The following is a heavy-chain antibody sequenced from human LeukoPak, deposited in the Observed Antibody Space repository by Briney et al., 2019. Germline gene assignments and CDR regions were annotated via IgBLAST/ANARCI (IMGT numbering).Heavy chain of an antibody. CDR2: IYYGGNT. CDR3: ARHSQMGIFDF. J-gene: IGHJ5*01. V-gene: IGHV4-39*01. CDR1: GDSIISNSYW. Sequence: PSETLSLTCIVSGDSIISNSYWWAWIRQPPGKGLEWIASIYYGGNTYHNPSLKSRITIFVDMSKNQFSLHVNSMTAADTAVYYCARHSQMGIFDFWGQGTLVTVSS. D-gene: IGHD5-24*01.